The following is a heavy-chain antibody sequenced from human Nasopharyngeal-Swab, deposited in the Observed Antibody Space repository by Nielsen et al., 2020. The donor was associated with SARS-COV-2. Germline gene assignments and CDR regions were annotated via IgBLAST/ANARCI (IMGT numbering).Heavy chain of an antibody. V-gene: IGHV3-53*01. D-gene: IGHD2-15*01. Sequence: GESLKISCAASGFTVSRNYMTWVRQAPGKGLEWVSVIYSGGDTYYADSVKGRFTISRDNSKNTLYLQMNSLRAEDTAVYYCARDLSCYYYTMGVWGRGTTVTVSS. CDR1: GFTVSRNY. CDR3: ARDLSCYYYTMGV. CDR2: IYSGGDT. J-gene: IGHJ6*02.